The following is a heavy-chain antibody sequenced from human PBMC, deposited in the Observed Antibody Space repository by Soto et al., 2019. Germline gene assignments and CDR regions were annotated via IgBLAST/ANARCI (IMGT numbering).Heavy chain of an antibody. CDR1: GGFVTNINYF. J-gene: IGHJ3*01. CDR3: ARHEYVSSSYDLLDV. Sequence: PSETLSLTCSVSGGFVTNINYFWAWIRQSPGKGLEWIANIYYTGTTFYNPSLRSRVSMTIDASKNRFSLNLSSVTASDTALYYCARHEYVSSSYDLLDVWGRGTMVTVSS. CDR2: IYYTGTT. V-gene: IGHV4-39*01. D-gene: IGHD3-22*01.